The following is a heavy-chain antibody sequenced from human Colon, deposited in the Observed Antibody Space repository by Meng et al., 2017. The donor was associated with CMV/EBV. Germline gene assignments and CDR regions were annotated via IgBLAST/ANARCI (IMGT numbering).Heavy chain of an antibody. CDR3: ASSFGGYYYYYGMDV. CDR2: IYSGGST. D-gene: IGHD4-23*01. J-gene: IGHJ6*02. V-gene: IGHV3-53*01. Sequence: GGSLRLSCAVSGFTVSSNYMSWVRQAPGKGLEWVSVIYSGGSTYYADSVKGRFTISSDNSKNTLYLQMNSLGAEDTAVYYCASSFGGYYYYYGMDVWGQGTTVTVAS. CDR1: GFTVSSNY.